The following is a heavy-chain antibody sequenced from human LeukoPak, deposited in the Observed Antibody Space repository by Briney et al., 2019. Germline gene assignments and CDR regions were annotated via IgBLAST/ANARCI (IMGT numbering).Heavy chain of an antibody. D-gene: IGHD2-15*01. V-gene: IGHV3-48*01. CDR1: GFTFSSYS. CDR2: ISTSSTTK. J-gene: IGHJ5*01. CDR3: AKGMGYCTGGSCYRWFDS. Sequence: GGSLRLSCAASGFTFSSYSMSWVRQAPGKGPEWLSYISTSSTTKYYADSVKGRFTFSRDDAKNSLSLQMNSLRADDTAVYYCAKGMGYCTGGSCYRWFDSWGQGTLVTVSS.